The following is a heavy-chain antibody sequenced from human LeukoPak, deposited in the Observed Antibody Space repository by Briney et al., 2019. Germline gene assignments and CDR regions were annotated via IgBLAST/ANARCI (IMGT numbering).Heavy chain of an antibody. V-gene: IGHV1-18*01. Sequence: ASVKVSCKTSGYNFNRYTITWVRQAPGQGLEWMGWVSTSNGATNYAEKFQGRVIMTIETVTKTAYMELRRLQSGDTAMYFCARVSDTSMVTPGFDSWGQGTLVTVSP. CDR1: GYNFNRYT. CDR3: ARVSDTSMVTPGFDS. CDR2: VSTSNGAT. J-gene: IGHJ4*02. D-gene: IGHD5-18*01.